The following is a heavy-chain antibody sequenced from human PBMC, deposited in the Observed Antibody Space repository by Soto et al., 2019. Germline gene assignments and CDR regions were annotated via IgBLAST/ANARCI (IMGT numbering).Heavy chain of an antibody. V-gene: IGHV1-69*12. Sequence: QVQLVQSGAEVKKPGSSVKVSCKASGGTFSSYAISWVRQAPGQGLEWMGGIIPIFGTANYAQKFQGRVTITADESTSKAYRALRSLRAADTAGYYCARGGGGGLSGHDAFDIWGQGTMVTVSS. J-gene: IGHJ3*02. D-gene: IGHD2-15*01. CDR2: IIPIFGTA. CDR1: GGTFSSYA. CDR3: ARGGGGGLSGHDAFDI.